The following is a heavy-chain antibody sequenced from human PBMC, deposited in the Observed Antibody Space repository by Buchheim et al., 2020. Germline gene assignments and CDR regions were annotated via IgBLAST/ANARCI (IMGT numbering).Heavy chain of an antibody. V-gene: IGHV4-4*02. CDR1: GESISNSDW. CDR3: ARHKAGARGFDY. D-gene: IGHD1-26*01. CDR2: VYRTGTT. J-gene: IGHJ4*02. Sequence: QVQVQESGPGLVKPSGALSLTCAVSGESISNSDWWSWVRQPPGKGLEWIGEVYRTGTTNYNPSLKSRVTISVDKSTNQFFLNLNSVTAADTALYYCARHKAGARGFDYWGQGTL.